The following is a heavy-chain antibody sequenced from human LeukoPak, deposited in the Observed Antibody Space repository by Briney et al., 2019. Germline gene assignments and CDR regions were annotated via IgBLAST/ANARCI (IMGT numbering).Heavy chain of an antibody. J-gene: IGHJ4*02. Sequence: PSETLSLTCTVSGDSISRGGYYWSWIRQHPGKGLVWIGYIYYSGSTYYNPSLKSRVTISVDTSKNQFSLKLSSVTAADTAVYYCAGGDPYSGSYWRIGVYFDYWGQGTLVTVSS. D-gene: IGHD1-26*01. CDR2: IYYSGST. V-gene: IGHV4-31*03. CDR3: AGGDPYSGSYWRIGVYFDY. CDR1: GDSISRGGYY.